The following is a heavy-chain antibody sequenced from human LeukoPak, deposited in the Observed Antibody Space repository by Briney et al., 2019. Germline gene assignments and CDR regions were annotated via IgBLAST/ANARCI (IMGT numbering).Heavy chain of an antibody. CDR3: ARDHPRGYYYDSSGYPLSWFDP. V-gene: IGHV4-4*02. CDR1: GGSISSSNW. CDR2: IYHSGST. J-gene: IGHJ5*02. Sequence: SETLSLTCAVSGGSISSSNWWSWVRQPPGKGLEWIGEIYHSGSTNYNPSLKSRVTISVGKSKNQFSLKLSSVTAADTAVYYCARDHPRGYYYDSSGYPLSWFDPWGQGTLVTVSS. D-gene: IGHD3-22*01.